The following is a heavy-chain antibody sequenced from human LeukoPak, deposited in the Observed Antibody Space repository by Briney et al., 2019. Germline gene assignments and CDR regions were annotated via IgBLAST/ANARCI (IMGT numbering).Heavy chain of an antibody. V-gene: IGHV3-23*01. CDR2: ISGSGGRT. D-gene: IGHD3-3*01. J-gene: IGHJ6*02. Sequence: GGSLRLSCAASGFTFSSSAMTWVRQAPGQGLEWVSAISGSGGRTYYADTVKGRFTISRDNSKNTLYLQMNSLRAEDTAVYYCARDDTIFAPVGRDVWGQGTTVTVSS. CDR3: ARDDTIFAPVGRDV. CDR1: GFTFSSSA.